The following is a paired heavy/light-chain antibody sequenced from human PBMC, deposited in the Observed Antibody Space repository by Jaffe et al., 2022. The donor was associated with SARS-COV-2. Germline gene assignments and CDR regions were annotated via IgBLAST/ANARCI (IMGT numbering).Heavy chain of an antibody. Sequence: VQLLESGRGLVQPGGSLRLSCAASGFTFSSYAMTWVRQAPGKGLEWVSGISGSGGSTYYADSVKGRFTISRDNSKNTLFLQMNSLRAEDTAVYYCAKDMVRGVITPWDVFDIWGKGKMVTVSS. V-gene: IGHV3-23*01. J-gene: IGHJ3*02. CDR2: ISGSGGST. CDR3: AKDMVRGVITPWDVFDI. CDR1: GFTFSSYA. D-gene: IGHD3-10*01.
Light chain of an antibody. CDR1: SSNIGNYP. V-gene: IGLV1-44*01. CDR2: SNN. J-gene: IGLJ1*01. CDR3: AAWDDNVNGHV. Sequence: QSVLIQPPSASGTPGQRVTISCSGSSSNIGNYPVNWYQQLPGTAPKLLIYSNNHRPSGVPDRFSGSKSATSASLAISGLQSEDEADYFCAAWDDNVNGHVFGTGTKVTV.